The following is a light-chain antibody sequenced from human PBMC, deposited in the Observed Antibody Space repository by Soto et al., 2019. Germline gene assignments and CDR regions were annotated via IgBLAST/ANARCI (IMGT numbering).Light chain of an antibody. CDR3: QQLNSYPPT. CDR2: AAS. Sequence: DIQLTQSPSFLSASVGDRVTITCRASQGISSYLAWYQQKPGKAPKLLISAASTLQSGVPSRFSGSGSGTEFTLTISSLQPEDVATYYCQQLNSYPPTFGQGTKLEIK. J-gene: IGKJ2*01. CDR1: QGISSY. V-gene: IGKV1-9*01.